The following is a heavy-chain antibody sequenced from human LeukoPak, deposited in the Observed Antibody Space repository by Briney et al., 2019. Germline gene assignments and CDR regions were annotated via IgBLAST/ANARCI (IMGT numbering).Heavy chain of an antibody. J-gene: IGHJ5*02. D-gene: IGHD2-8*01. CDR3: AKSHAVYAQGGWFDP. CDR1: GFTFSSYA. V-gene: IGHV3-23*01. CDR2: ISGSGGST. Sequence: GGSLRLSCAASGFTFSSYAMSWVRQAPGKGLEWVSAISGSGGSTYYADSVEGRFTISRDNSKNTLYLQMNSLRAEDTAVYYCAKSHAVYAQGGWFDPWGQGTLVTVSS.